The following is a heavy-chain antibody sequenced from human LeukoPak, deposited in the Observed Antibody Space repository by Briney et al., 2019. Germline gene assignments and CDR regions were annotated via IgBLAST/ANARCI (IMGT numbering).Heavy chain of an antibody. V-gene: IGHV4-30-4*01. J-gene: IGHJ4*02. CDR1: GGSISSGDYY. Sequence: SETLSLTCTVSGGSISSGDYYWSWIRQPPGKGLEWIGYIYYSGSTYYNPSLKSRVTISVDTSKNQFSLKLSSVTAADTAVYYCARAPLAGEQYDYWGQGTLVTVSS. CDR2: IYYSGST. D-gene: IGHD3-10*01. CDR3: ARAPLAGEQYDY.